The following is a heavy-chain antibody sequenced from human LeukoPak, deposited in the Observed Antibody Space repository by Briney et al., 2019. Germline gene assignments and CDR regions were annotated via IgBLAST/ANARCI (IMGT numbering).Heavy chain of an antibody. Sequence: SETLSLTCAVYGGSFSGYYWSWIRQPPGKGLEWIGEINHSGSTDYNPSLKSRVTISVDTSKNQFSLKLSSVTAADTAVYYCARDMVLDAFDIWGQGTMVTVSS. D-gene: IGHD3-10*01. V-gene: IGHV4-34*01. CDR2: INHSGST. CDR3: ARDMVLDAFDI. J-gene: IGHJ3*02. CDR1: GGSFSGYY.